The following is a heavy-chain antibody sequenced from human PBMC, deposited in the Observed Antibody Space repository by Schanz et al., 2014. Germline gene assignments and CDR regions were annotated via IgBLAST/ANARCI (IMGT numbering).Heavy chain of an antibody. J-gene: IGHJ4*02. CDR1: GGTFNSYT. V-gene: IGHV1-69*02. D-gene: IGHD3-22*01. CDR3: ARSNYYDNSDYYNSFDY. CDR2: IIPILGIA. Sequence: QVQLVQSGAEVKKPGSSMKVSCKASGGTFNSYTINWVRQAPGQGLEWMGRIIPILGIANYAQKFQGRVTNTADKSTSTAYMDLSSLRPEDTAVYYCARSNYYDNSDYYNSFDYWGQGTLXTVSS.